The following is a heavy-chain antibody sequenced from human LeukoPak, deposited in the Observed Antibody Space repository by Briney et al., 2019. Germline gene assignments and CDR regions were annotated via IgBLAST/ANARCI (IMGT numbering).Heavy chain of an antibody. V-gene: IGHV5-51*01. J-gene: IGHJ3*02. CDR3: ARRAWVRYYDSSGLYEI. CDR2: IYPGDSDT. Sequence: HGESLKISCKGSGYSFTSYWIGWVRQMPGKGLEWMGIIYPGDSDTRYSPSFQGQVTISADKSISTAYLQWSSLKASDTAMYYCARRAWVRYYDSSGLYEIWGQGTMVTVSS. CDR1: GYSFTSYW. D-gene: IGHD3-22*01.